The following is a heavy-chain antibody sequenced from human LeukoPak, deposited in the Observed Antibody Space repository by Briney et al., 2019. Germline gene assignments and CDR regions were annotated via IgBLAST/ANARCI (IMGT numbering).Heavy chain of an antibody. J-gene: IGHJ4*02. CDR1: GFTFSSYA. Sequence: GGSLRLSCTPSGFTFSSYAMTWVRQAPGRGLEWVSVISGSGGRTYYADSVKGRFTISRDNSKNTLYLQMSSLRAEDTAVYYCSKDRGGGNLDFDYWGQGTLVTVSS. V-gene: IGHV3-23*01. CDR2: ISGSGGRT. D-gene: IGHD2-15*01. CDR3: SKDRGGGNLDFDY.